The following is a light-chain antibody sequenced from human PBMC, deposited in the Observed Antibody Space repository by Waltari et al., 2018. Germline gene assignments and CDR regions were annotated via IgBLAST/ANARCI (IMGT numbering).Light chain of an antibody. CDR3: CSLAGSPPYV. J-gene: IGLJ1*01. Sequence: QSALTQPRSVSGSPGQSVTISCTGTSSDVGGYDSVSWYQQHPGKAPKLMIYDVNKRPSPVPDRLSGSKSGNTAFLTISGLQVEDEADYYCCSLAGSPPYVFGTGTKVTVL. V-gene: IGLV2-11*01. CDR1: SSDVGGYDS. CDR2: DVN.